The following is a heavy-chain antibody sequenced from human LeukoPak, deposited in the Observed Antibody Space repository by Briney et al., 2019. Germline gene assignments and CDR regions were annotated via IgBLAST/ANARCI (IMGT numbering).Heavy chain of an antibody. CDR2: IYYSGST. CDR1: GGSISSCY. V-gene: IGHV4-59*01. Sequence: SQTLSLTCTVAGGSISSCYWSSIRQPPGKGLEWIGYIYYSGSTNYNPSLKSRVTISVDTSKNQFSLKLSSVAAADTAVYYCARGIAARLRWGQGTLVTVSS. J-gene: IGHJ4*02. D-gene: IGHD6-6*01. CDR3: ARGIAARLR.